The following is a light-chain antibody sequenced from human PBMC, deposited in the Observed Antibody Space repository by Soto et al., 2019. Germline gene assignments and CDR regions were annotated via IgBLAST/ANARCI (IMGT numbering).Light chain of an antibody. V-gene: IGKV3-20*01. CDR3: QQYGSSLFT. J-gene: IGKJ3*01. CDR2: GAS. CDR1: QSVSSSY. Sequence: EIGLTQSPGTLSLSPGERATLSCRASQSVSSSYLAWYQQKPGQAPRLLIYGASSRATGIPNRFSGSGSCTDFTITISILEPEDFAVYFCQQYGSSLFTFSPGTKVDIK.